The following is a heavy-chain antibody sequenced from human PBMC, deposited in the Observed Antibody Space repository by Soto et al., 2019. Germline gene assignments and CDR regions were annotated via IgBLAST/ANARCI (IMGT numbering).Heavy chain of an antibody. CDR3: ARVHVMVVAGSTFDY. CDR2: IYHGGTT. CDR1: GYSISIGSY. J-gene: IGHJ4*01. V-gene: IGHV4-38-2*02. D-gene: IGHD6-19*01. Sequence: SETTSLTCTACGYSISIGSYLAWIRQPPGKGPEWIASIYHGGTTFYNPSLKSRITISVDTSNNQFSLKLTSVTAADTAVYYCARVHVMVVAGSTFDYWGHGTLVT.